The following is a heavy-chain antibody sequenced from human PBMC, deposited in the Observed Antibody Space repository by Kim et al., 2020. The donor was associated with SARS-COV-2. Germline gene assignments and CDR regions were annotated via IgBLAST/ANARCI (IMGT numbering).Heavy chain of an antibody. Sequence: AQKFQGRGTMTEDTSTDTAYMELSSLRSEDTAVYYCATQAVAAGIGWFDPWGQGTLVTVSS. CDR3: ATQAVAAGIGWFDP. D-gene: IGHD6-13*01. V-gene: IGHV1-24*01. J-gene: IGHJ5*02.